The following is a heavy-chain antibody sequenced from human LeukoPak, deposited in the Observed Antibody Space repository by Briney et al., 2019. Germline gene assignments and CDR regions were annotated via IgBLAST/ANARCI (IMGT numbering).Heavy chain of an antibody. Sequence: GGSLRLSCAASGFTFSKYWMLWVRQAPGKGLESVSQINIDGTVTTYADSVKGRFTVSRDNADNTMFLQMNSVRDEDTAVYYCATKQWLAPPPDSWGQGTPVTVSS. CDR3: ATKQWLAPPPDS. CDR2: INIDGTVT. D-gene: IGHD6-19*01. V-gene: IGHV3-74*01. J-gene: IGHJ4*02. CDR1: GFTFSKYW.